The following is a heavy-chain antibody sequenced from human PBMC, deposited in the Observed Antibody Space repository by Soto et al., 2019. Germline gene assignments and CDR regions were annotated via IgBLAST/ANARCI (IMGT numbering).Heavy chain of an antibody. V-gene: IGHV1-8*01. CDR1: GYTFTSND. CDR3: AGGPPNWGFDF. Sequence: QVQLVQSGAEVKKPGASVKVSCKGSGYTFTSNDINWVRQATGQGFEWMGWMSPKSGDTGYAKKFQGRVTMTRDTSISTAYMELSSLRSEDTAVYYCAGGPPNWGFDFWGQGTLVTVSS. CDR2: MSPKSGDT. J-gene: IGHJ4*02. D-gene: IGHD7-27*01.